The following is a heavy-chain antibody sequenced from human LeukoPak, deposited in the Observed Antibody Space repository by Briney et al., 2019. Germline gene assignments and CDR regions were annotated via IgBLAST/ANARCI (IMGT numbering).Heavy chain of an antibody. Sequence: ASVKVSCTVSGYTLAELLMRWVRQAPGKGLEWMGGFDPEDGAPEDGESIDAQKFSGRATMTENTSTNTAYMELSRLTPEDTAVYYCARGLRAGAFDVWGQGTMVTVSS. CDR2: FDPEDGAPEDGES. CDR3: ARGLRAGAFDV. V-gene: IGHV1-24*01. D-gene: IGHD3-3*01. J-gene: IGHJ3*01. CDR1: GYTLAELL.